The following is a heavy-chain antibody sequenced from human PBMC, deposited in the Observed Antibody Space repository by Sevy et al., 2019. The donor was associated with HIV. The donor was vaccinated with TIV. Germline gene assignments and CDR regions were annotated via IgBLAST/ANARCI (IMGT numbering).Heavy chain of an antibody. CDR2: LLLDGSIE. D-gene: IGHD3-10*01. Sequence: GGPLKLSWAASGFTSIGMGCHWVRQPPGKGLGGGAVLLLDGSIENYADPLKGRFTISRDNSKNTVYLQMNRLRTEDTAVYYCAKGLHYGSGSYYGGTDYWGQGTLVTVSS. V-gene: IGHV3-30*18. CDR3: AKGLHYGSGSYYGGTDY. J-gene: IGHJ4*02. CDR1: GFTSIGMG.